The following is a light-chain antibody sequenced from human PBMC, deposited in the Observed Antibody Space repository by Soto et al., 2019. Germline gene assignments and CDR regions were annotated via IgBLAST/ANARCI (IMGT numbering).Light chain of an antibody. V-gene: IGLV2-14*01. Sequence: QSVLTQPRSVSGSPGQSVTISCTGTSSDVGGYNYVSWYQQHPGKAPKLIIYEVSNRPSGVSNRFSGSKSGNTASLTISGLQAEDEADYYCSSYTSSSTYVFGTGTKVTVL. CDR3: SSYTSSSTYV. CDR1: SSDVGGYNY. J-gene: IGLJ1*01. CDR2: EVS.